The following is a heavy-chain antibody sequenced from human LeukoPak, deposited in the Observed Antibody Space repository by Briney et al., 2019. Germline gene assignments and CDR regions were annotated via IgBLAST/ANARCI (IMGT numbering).Heavy chain of an antibody. CDR2: ISGSGGST. Sequence: GGSLRLSCAASGFTFSSYAMSWVRQAPGKGLEWASAISGSGGSTYYADSVKGRFAISRDDSKDTLFLQMNSLRAEDTALYYCAIHRAYDTRDFDYWGQGTLVTVSS. CDR3: AIHRAYDTRDFDY. J-gene: IGHJ4*02. CDR1: GFTFSSYA. V-gene: IGHV3-23*01. D-gene: IGHD1-1*01.